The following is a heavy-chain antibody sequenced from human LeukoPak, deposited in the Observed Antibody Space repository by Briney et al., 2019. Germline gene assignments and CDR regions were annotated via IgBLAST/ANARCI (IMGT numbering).Heavy chain of an antibody. CDR1: GGSISSYY. J-gene: IGHJ1*01. D-gene: IGHD6-13*01. V-gene: IGHV4-59*01. CDR2: IYYIGST. Sequence: PSETLSLTCTVSGGSISSYYWSWIRQPPGKGLEYIGYIYYIGSTNYNPSLKSRVTISVDTSKNQFSLKLSSVTAADTAVYYCARGYSSSGGYFQHWGQGTLVTVSS. CDR3: ARGYSSSGGYFQH.